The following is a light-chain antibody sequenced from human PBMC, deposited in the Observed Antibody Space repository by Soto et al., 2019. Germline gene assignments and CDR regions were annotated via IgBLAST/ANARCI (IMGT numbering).Light chain of an antibody. Sequence: DIQMTQSPSSLSASVGDRVTITCRASQGISNYLAWYQQKPGKVPKLLIYAASTLQSGVPSRFSGSGSGTDFTRTISSLQPEDVATYYCQKYNSAHITFGQGTRLEIK. CDR1: QGISNY. V-gene: IGKV1-27*01. J-gene: IGKJ5*01. CDR3: QKYNSAHIT. CDR2: AAS.